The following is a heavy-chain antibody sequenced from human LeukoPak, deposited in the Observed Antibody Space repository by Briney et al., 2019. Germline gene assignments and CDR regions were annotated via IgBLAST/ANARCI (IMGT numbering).Heavy chain of an antibody. CDR2: ISWGSNVI. D-gene: IGHD5-18*01. Sequence: GGSLRLSCTASGFTFSTYSMNWVRQAPGKGLEWLSYISWGSNVIYYADSVKGRFTTSRDDAKNSLYLQMNSLTDEDTAVYYCARDPGYSYAMDFWGRGTLVTVSS. V-gene: IGHV3-48*02. CDR3: ARDPGYSYAMDF. CDR1: GFTFSTYS. J-gene: IGHJ4*02.